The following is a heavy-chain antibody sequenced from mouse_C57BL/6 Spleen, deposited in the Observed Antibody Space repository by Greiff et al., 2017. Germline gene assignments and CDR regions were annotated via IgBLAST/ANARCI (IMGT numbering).Heavy chain of an antibody. Sequence: EVQLQESGGGLVKPGGSLKLSCAASGFTFSSYAMSWVRQTPEKRLEWVATISDGGSYTYYPDNVKGRFTISRDNAKNNLYLQMSHLKSEDTAMYYCARIYYDYWYFDVGGTGTTVTVSS. J-gene: IGHJ1*03. CDR3: ARIYYDYWYFDV. CDR2: ISDGGSYT. V-gene: IGHV5-4*01. D-gene: IGHD2-4*01. CDR1: GFTFSSYA.